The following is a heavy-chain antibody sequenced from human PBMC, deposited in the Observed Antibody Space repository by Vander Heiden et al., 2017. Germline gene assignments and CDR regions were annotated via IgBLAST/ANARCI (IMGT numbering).Heavy chain of an antibody. Sequence: EVQLVESGGGLIQRGGSLRLSCAATGFTVRSNYMSWVRQAPGKGLEWFSVNYSGGSTYYADSVKGRFTISRDNSRNTLYLQMNSLRAEDTAVYYCARDSSGWYFDLWGRGTLVTVSS. CDR1: GFTVRSNY. D-gene: IGHD6-19*01. CDR3: ARDSSGWYFDL. V-gene: IGHV3-53*01. CDR2: NYSGGST. J-gene: IGHJ2*01.